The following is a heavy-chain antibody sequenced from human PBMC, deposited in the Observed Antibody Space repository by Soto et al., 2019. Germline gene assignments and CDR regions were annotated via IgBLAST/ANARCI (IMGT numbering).Heavy chain of an antibody. CDR3: ARVKVYCSSTSCFNYYFDY. D-gene: IGHD2-2*01. CDR2: IYYSGST. J-gene: IGHJ4*02. Sequence: SETLSLTCTVSGGSISSYYWSWIRQPPGKGLEWIGYIYYSGSTNYNPSLKSRVTISVDTSKNQFSLKLSSVTAADTAVYYCARVKVYCSSTSCFNYYFDYWGQGTLVTVS. V-gene: IGHV4-59*01. CDR1: GGSISSYY.